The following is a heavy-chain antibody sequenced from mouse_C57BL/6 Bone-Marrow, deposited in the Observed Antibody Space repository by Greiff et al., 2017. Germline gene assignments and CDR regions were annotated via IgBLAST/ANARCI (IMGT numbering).Heavy chain of an antibody. CDR2: ISYDGSN. CDR3: ARDYYGIDY. V-gene: IGHV3-6*01. D-gene: IGHD1-2*01. Sequence: DVKLQESGPGLVKPSQSLSLTCSVTGYSITSGYYWNWIRQFPGNKLEWMGYISYDGSNNYNPSLKNRISITRDTSKNQFFLKLNSVTTEDTATYYCARDYYGIDYWGQGTTLTVSS. CDR1: GYSITSGYY. J-gene: IGHJ2*01.